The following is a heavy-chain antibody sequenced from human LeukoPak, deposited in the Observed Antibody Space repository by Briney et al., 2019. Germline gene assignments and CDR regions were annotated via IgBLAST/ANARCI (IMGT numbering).Heavy chain of an antibody. CDR2: ISIDGAGT. CDR3: ATRYDSSGYFVY. D-gene: IGHD3-22*01. CDR1: RFTFSRYA. Sequence: GGSLRLSCAAARFTFSRYAMSWVRQAPGKGLEWVSSISIDGAGTYYADSVKGRVTISKDNSKNTLYLQMNSLRAEDTAVYFCATRYDSSGYFVYWGLGTLVTVSS. V-gene: IGHV3-23*01. J-gene: IGHJ4*02.